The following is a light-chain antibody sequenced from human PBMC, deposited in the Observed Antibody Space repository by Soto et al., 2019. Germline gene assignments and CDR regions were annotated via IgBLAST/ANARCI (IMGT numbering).Light chain of an antibody. CDR3: SSYVDKRGVI. CDR1: TCNIGSCKF. CDR2: EVD. Sequence: QSALTQPPSASGSPGQSVTISCTGATCNIGSCKFISWYHHHPVKTPKLIIPEVDRRPSGVPDRFSGSKSGNSASLTVSGLQAEYYAEYYFSSYVDKRGVIFGGGTKLTVL. J-gene: IGLJ2*01. V-gene: IGLV2-8*01.